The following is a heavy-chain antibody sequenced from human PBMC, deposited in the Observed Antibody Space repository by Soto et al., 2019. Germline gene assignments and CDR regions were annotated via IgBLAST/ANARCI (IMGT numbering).Heavy chain of an antibody. CDR3: ARVRNYDSWSGDIQDAFDI. J-gene: IGHJ3*02. CDR2: IWYDGSNK. Sequence: QVQLVESGGGVVQPGRSLRLSCAASGFTFSSYGMHWVRQAPGKGLEWVAVIWYDGSNKYYADSVKGRFTISRDNSKNTLYLQMNSLRAEDTAVYYCARVRNYDSWSGDIQDAFDIWGQGTMVTVSS. V-gene: IGHV3-33*01. D-gene: IGHD3-3*01. CDR1: GFTFSSYG.